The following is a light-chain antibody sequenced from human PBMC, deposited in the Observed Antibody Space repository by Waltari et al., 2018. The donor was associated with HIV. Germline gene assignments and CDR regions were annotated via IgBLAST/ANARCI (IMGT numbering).Light chain of an antibody. CDR2: DVS. CDR1: SSDVGGHNY. Sequence: QSALTQPASVSGSPGQSITISCTGNSSDVGGHNYVSRYQQYPGKAPKVVIYDVSRRPSGISNRFSGSKSGNTASLTISGLQAEDEADYSCCSYTKTGTFVFGGGTKLTVL. V-gene: IGLV2-14*01. J-gene: IGLJ3*02. CDR3: CSYTKTGTFV.